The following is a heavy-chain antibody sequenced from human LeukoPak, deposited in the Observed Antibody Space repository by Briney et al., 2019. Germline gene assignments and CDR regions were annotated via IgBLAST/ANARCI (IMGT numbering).Heavy chain of an antibody. CDR2: IKQDGSEK. Sequence: GGSLRLSCAASGFTFSSYWMSWVRQAPGKGLEWVANIKQDGSEKYYVDSVKGRFTISRDNAKNSLYLQMNSLRAEDTAVYYCAKGAPPGTAAFDIWGQGTMVTVSS. CDR1: GFTFSSYW. D-gene: IGHD2-21*02. J-gene: IGHJ3*02. CDR3: AKGAPPGTAAFDI. V-gene: IGHV3-7*03.